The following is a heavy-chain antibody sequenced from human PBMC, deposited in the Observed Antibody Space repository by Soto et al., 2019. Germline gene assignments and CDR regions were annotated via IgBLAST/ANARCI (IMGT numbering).Heavy chain of an antibody. V-gene: IGHV5-51*01. Sequence: LKITFKYSGYCFPSYWIGCVSKIPGSGLEWMGFIYPGDSDTRYSPSFQGQVTISADKSISTAYLQWSSLKASDTAMYYCARGYSSSWYYYYGMDVWGQGTTVTVSS. CDR3: ARGYSSSWYYYYGMDV. CDR2: IYPGDSDT. CDR1: GYCFPSYW. J-gene: IGHJ6*02. D-gene: IGHD6-13*01.